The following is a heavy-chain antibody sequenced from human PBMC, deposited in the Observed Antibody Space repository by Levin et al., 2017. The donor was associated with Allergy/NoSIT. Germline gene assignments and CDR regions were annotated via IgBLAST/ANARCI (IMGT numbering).Heavy chain of an antibody. CDR2: IWYDGSNK. CDR3: ARGEGSFVDYYYYMDV. CDR1: GFTFSSYG. Sequence: PGGSLRLSCAASGFTFSSYGMHWVRQAPGKGLEWVAVIWYDGSNKYYADSVKGRFTISRDNSKNTLYLQMNSLRAEDTAVYYCARGEGSFVDYYYYMDVWGKGTTVTVSS. J-gene: IGHJ6*03. D-gene: IGHD1-26*01. V-gene: IGHV3-33*01.